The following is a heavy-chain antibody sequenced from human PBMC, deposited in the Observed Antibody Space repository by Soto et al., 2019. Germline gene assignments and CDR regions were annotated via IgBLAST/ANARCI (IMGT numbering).Heavy chain of an antibody. CDR1: GFTVSNTY. Sequence: GGSLRLSCAASGFTVSNTYITWVRQPPGKGLECVSVIYTAGGTNYADSVKGRFIISRDNSKNTLYLQMNSLRAEDTAVYYCARALPVAKGGFDPWGQGTLVTAPQ. J-gene: IGHJ5*02. CDR2: IYTAGGT. D-gene: IGHD2-2*01. CDR3: ARALPVAKGGFDP. V-gene: IGHV3-53*01.